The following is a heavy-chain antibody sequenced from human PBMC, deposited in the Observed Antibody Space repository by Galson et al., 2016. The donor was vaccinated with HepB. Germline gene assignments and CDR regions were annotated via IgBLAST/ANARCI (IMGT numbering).Heavy chain of an antibody. Sequence: SLRLSCAASGFTFSSYAMHWVRQAPGKGLEWVAVISYDGNVKYYTDSVKGRFTISKDNSRNTLYLQMNSLRAEDSAVYYCATGYCTDGLCSNFDYLGQGTLVTVSS. D-gene: IGHD2-8*01. V-gene: IGHV3-30*04. CDR2: ISYDGNVK. J-gene: IGHJ4*02. CDR1: GFTFSSYA. CDR3: ATGYCTDGLCSNFDY.